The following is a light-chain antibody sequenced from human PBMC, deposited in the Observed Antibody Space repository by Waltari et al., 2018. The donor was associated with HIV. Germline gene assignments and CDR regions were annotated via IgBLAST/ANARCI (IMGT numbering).Light chain of an antibody. J-gene: IGLJ2*01. CDR2: EVD. CDR3: ASFTEDFTVV. CDR1: DRDFRYNDF. Sequence: SVVTQPASVSGFPGQSITISCTGTDRDFRYNDFVSLYQQHPDKGPKLILFEVDSRASGIPDRFAGSKSGSTASLTISDLRTEDEANYYCASFTEDFTVVFGGGTKVTVL. V-gene: IGLV2-14*03.